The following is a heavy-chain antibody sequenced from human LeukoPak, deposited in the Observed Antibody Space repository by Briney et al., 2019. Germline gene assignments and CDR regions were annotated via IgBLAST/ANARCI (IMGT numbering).Heavy chain of an antibody. CDR1: GYIFTGYY. CDR2: INPNSGGT. Sequence: GASVKVSCKASGYIFTGYYMHWVRQAPGQGLEWMGWINPNSGGTNYAQKLQGRVTMTTDTSTSTAYMELRSLRSDDTAVYYCARVERGFYGDYSAEYYYYMDVWGKGTTVTVSS. V-gene: IGHV1-2*02. D-gene: IGHD4-17*01. J-gene: IGHJ6*03. CDR3: ARVERGFYGDYSAEYYYYMDV.